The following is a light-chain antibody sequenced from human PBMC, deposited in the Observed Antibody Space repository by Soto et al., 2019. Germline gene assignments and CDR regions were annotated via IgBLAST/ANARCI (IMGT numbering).Light chain of an antibody. CDR2: KAS. Sequence: DIQMTQSPSTLSASVGDRVTITCRASQNINSWLAWYQQKPGKAPKLLIYKASSLESGVPSRFSGSGSGTGFSLTISSLQPDDFATSYCQQHNKYPLTFGGGTKVEIK. V-gene: IGKV1-5*03. CDR3: QQHNKYPLT. J-gene: IGKJ4*01. CDR1: QNINSW.